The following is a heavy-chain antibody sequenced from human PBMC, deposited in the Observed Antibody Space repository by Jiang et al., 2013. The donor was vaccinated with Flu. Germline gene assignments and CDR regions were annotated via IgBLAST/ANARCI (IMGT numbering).Heavy chain of an antibody. CDR3: ARAIVVPAAQYYFDY. V-gene: IGHV4-59*01. J-gene: IGHJ4*02. CDR1: GGSISSYY. D-gene: IGHD2-2*01. CDR2: IYYSGST. Sequence: LLKPSETLSLTCTVSGGSISSYYWSWIRQPPGKGLEWIGYIYYSGSTNYNPSLKSRVTISVDTSKNQFSLKLSSVTAADTAVYYCARAIVVPAAQYYFDYWGQGTLVTVSS.